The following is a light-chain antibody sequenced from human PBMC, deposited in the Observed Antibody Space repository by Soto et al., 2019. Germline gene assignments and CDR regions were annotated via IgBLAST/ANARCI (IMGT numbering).Light chain of an antibody. CDR1: SSDVGGYNY. Sequence: QSVLTQPASVSGSPGQSITISCTGTSSDVGGYNYVSWYQQHPGKAPKVMIYDVSNRPSGVSNRFSGSNSGNTASLTISGLHAEDEDEYYCSSYTSNSALVVFGGGTKLTVL. V-gene: IGLV2-14*01. CDR2: DVS. CDR3: SSYTSNSALVV. J-gene: IGLJ2*01.